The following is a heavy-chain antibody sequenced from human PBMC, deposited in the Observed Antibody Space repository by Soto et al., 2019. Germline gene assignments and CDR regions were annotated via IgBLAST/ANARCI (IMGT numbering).Heavy chain of an antibody. CDR1: GYTFTSYG. CDR2: ISAYNGNT. J-gene: IGHJ4*02. D-gene: IGHD6-6*01. CDR3: ASDEAARLYYFED. V-gene: IGHV1-18*01. Sequence: ASVKVSSKASGYTFTSYGISWVRQAPGQGLERMGWISAYNGNTNYAQKLQGRVTMTTDTSTSTVYMELRSLRSDDTAVYCCASDEAARLYYFEDWGQGTLV.